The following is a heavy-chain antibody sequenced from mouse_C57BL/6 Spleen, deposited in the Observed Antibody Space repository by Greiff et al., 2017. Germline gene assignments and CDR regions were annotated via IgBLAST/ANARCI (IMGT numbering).Heavy chain of an antibody. CDR2: IYPGGGYT. D-gene: IGHD2-12*01. V-gene: IGHV1-63*01. CDR3: ATYVYDAFYAMDY. Sequence: QVHVKQSGAELVRPGTSVKMSCKASGYTFTNYWVGWAKQRPGHGLEWIGDIYPGGGYTNYNEKFKGKATLTADKSSSTAYMQFSSLTSEASAIYYCATYVYDAFYAMDYWGQGTSVTVSS. J-gene: IGHJ4*01. CDR1: GYTFTNYW.